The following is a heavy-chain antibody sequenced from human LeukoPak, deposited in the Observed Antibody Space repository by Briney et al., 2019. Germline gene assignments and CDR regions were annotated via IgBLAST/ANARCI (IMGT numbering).Heavy chain of an antibody. Sequence: SETLSLTCSVSGGSISSYLWNWLRQPPGKGLEWIGNIYNSGSTYYNPSLKSRVTMSVDPSKNQFSLKLNSVTAADTAVYYCAREDYCSGGSCYRVRAFSIWGQGTMVTVSS. CDR2: IYNSGST. D-gene: IGHD2-15*01. CDR3: AREDYCSGGSCYRVRAFSI. J-gene: IGHJ3*02. CDR1: GGSISSYL. V-gene: IGHV4-59*01.